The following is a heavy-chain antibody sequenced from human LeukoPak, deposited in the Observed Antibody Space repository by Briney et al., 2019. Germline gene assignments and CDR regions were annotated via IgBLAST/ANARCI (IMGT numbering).Heavy chain of an antibody. D-gene: IGHD4-17*01. V-gene: IGHV3-21*01. Sequence: PGGSLRLSCAASGFTFSTYSMNWVRQAPGKGLEWVSSISSSSKYIYNADSVKGRFTTSRDNAKNSLYLQMNSLRAEDTAVYYCATQLRGRYYFDYWGQGTLVTVSS. CDR1: GFTFSTYS. J-gene: IGHJ4*02. CDR2: ISSSSKYI. CDR3: ATQLRGRYYFDY.